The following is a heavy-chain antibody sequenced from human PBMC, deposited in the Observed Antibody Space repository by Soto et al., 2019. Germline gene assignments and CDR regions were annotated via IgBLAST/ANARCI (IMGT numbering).Heavy chain of an antibody. V-gene: IGHV3-7*01. CDR2: IKQDGSEK. CDR1: GFTFSSYA. J-gene: IGHJ6*02. CDR3: ARVGGYCSSTSCQGGYYYYGMDV. D-gene: IGHD2-2*01. Sequence: PGGSLRLSCAASGFTFSSYAMSWVRQAPGKGLEWVANIKQDGSEKYYVDSVKGRFTISRDNAKNSLYLQMNSLRAEDTAVYYCARVGGYCSSTSCQGGYYYYGMDVWGQGTTVTVSS.